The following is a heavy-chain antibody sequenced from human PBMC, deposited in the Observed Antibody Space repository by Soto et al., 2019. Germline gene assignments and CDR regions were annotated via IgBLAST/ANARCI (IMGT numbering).Heavy chain of an antibody. CDR2: FDPEDGET. CDR1: GYTLTELS. Sequence: ASVKVSCKVSGYTLTELSMHWVRQAPGKGLEWMGGFDPEDGETIYAQKFQGRVTMTEDTSTDTAYMELSSLRSEDTAVYYCATESIYGGLRAYAFDIWGQGTMVTVSS. D-gene: IGHD3-16*01. V-gene: IGHV1-24*01. CDR3: ATESIYGGLRAYAFDI. J-gene: IGHJ3*02.